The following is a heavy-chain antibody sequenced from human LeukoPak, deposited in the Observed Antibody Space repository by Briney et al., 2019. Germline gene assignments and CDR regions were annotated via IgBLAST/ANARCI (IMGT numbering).Heavy chain of an antibody. V-gene: IGHV3-9*01. J-gene: IGHJ4*02. CDR2: ISWNSGSI. D-gene: IGHD6-19*01. Sequence: PGGSLRLSCAASGFTFDDYAMHWVRQAPGKGPEWVSGISWNSGSIGYADSVKGRFTISRDNAKNSLYLQMNSLRAEDTALYYCAKDRGAVAVGGYFDYWGQGTLVTVSS. CDR1: GFTFDDYA. CDR3: AKDRGAVAVGGYFDY.